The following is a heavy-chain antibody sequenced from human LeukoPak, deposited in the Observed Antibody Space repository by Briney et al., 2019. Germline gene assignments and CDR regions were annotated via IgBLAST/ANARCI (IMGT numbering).Heavy chain of an antibody. D-gene: IGHD4-17*01. CDR2: IYHSGSI. CDR3: AGMGAVTTSYYYYMDV. J-gene: IGHJ6*03. V-gene: IGHV4-38-2*02. CDR1: GYSISSGYY. Sequence: SETLSLTCTVSGYSISSGYYWGWIRQPPGKGLEWIGSIYHSGSIYYNPSLKSRVTISVDTSKNQFSLKLSSVTAADTAVYYCAGMGAVTTSYYYYMDVWGKGTTVTVSS.